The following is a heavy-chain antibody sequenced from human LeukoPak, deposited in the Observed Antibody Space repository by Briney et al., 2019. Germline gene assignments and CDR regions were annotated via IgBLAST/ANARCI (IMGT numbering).Heavy chain of an antibody. CDR2: ISSSGVYI. V-gene: IGHV3-21*03. CDR3: ARGLGSCSPTSCYGNHFDC. CDR1: GFTFSDYR. Sequence: PGGSLRLSCAASGFTFSDYRMNWVRQAPGKGLEWVSSISSSGVYIYYADSVKGRFTISRDNAKNSLFLQMNSLRAEDTGVYYCARGLGSCSPTSCYGNHFDCWGPGTLVTVSS. J-gene: IGHJ4*02. D-gene: IGHD2-2*01.